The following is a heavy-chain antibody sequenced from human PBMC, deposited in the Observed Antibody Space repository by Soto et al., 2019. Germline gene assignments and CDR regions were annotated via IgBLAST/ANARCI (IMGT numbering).Heavy chain of an antibody. J-gene: IGHJ5*02. Sequence: QVQLVQSGTEVKKPGSSVKVSCKASGGTFSSYTISWVRQAPGQGLEWMGRIIPILGIANYAQKFQGRVTITADKSTSTAYMELSSLSSEDTAVYYCARDYYDTEGFDPWGQGTLVTVSS. D-gene: IGHD3-22*01. CDR3: ARDYYDTEGFDP. V-gene: IGHV1-69*08. CDR1: GGTFSSYT. CDR2: IIPILGIA.